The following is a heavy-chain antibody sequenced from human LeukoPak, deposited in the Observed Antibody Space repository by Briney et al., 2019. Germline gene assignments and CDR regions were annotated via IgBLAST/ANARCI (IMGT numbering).Heavy chain of an antibody. Sequence: SETLSLTCTVSGGSLSSYYWSWLRQPAAKGLEWIGRIYTSGSTNYNPSLKSRGTMSVDTSNNQFSLKLSSVTAADTVVYYGARESQSIAARRFDYLGQGTLVTVSS. CDR1: GGSLSSYY. J-gene: IGHJ4*02. D-gene: IGHD6-6*01. CDR2: IYTSGST. CDR3: ARESQSIAARRFDY. V-gene: IGHV4-4*07.